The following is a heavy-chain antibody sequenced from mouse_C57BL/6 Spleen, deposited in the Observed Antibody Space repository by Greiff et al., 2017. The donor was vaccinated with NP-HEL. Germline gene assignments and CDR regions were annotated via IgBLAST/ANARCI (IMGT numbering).Heavy chain of an antibody. Sequence: EVQLKESGPGLVKPSQSLSLTCSVTGYSITSGYYWNWMRQFPGNKLEWMGYISYDGSNNYNQSLKNRIAITRDTSKNQVLLNLSSVTTEDTATYYCAREGNTTRYYFDYWGQGTTLTVSS. CDR2: ISYDGSN. J-gene: IGHJ2*01. CDR1: GYSITSGYY. CDR3: AREGNTTRYYFDY. D-gene: IGHD1-1*01. V-gene: IGHV3-6*01.